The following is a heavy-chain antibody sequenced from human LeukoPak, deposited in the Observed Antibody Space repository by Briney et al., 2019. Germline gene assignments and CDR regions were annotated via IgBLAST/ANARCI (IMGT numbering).Heavy chain of an antibody. J-gene: IGHJ4*02. CDR3: ARDRYGDYVWGSPPYVYYFDY. V-gene: IGHV4-61*02. D-gene: IGHD3-16*01. Sequence: SETLSLTCTVSGGSISSSTYYWGWIRQPAGKGLEWIGRIYTSGSTNYNPSLKSRVTMSVDTYKNQFSLKLSSVTAADTAVYYCARDRYGDYVWGSPPYVYYFDYWGQGTLVTVSS. CDR2: IYTSGST. CDR1: GGSISSSTYY.